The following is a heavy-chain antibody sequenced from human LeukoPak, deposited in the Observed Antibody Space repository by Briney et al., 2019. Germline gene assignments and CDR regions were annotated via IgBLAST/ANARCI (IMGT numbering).Heavy chain of an antibody. CDR3: ARSPQFYGSGKGMDV. CDR2: IYPGDSDT. V-gene: IGHV5-51*01. J-gene: IGHJ6*02. Sequence: GESLKISCQGSGYSFTSYWIGWVRQMPGKGLEWMGIIYPGDSDTRYSPSFQGQVTISADKSISTAYLQWSSLKASDTAIYYCARSPQFYGSGKGMDVWGQGTTVTVSS. CDR1: GYSFTSYW. D-gene: IGHD3-10*01.